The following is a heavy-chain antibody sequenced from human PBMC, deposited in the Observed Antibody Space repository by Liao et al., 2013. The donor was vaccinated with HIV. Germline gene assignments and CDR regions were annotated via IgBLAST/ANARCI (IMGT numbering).Heavy chain of an antibody. D-gene: IGHD3-3*02. V-gene: IGHV4-61*02. Sequence: QVQLQESGPGLVKPSQTLSLTCTVSGGSISSGSYYWSWIRQPAGKGLEWIGRIYTSGSTNYNPSLKSRVTISVDTSKNQFSLKLSSVTAADTAVYYCARELLASDYWGQGNPGHRLL. CDR1: GGSISSGSYY. J-gene: IGHJ4*02. CDR3: ARELLASDY. CDR2: IYTSGST.